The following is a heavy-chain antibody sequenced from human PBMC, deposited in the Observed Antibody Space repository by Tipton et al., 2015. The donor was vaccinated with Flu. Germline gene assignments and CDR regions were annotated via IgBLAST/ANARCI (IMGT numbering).Heavy chain of an antibody. D-gene: IGHD1-1*01. J-gene: IGHJ6*02. CDR1: GGSINSANSY. V-gene: IGHV4-39*01. CDR2: IHYSGTT. Sequence: TLSLTCTVSGGSINSANSYWGWIRQLPGKRLEWIGSIHYSGTTYYNPSLKSRLTISVDTSNNQFSLSLSSVTVTDTALYYCVAERQQSRGSFGMDVWGQGTTVIVSS. CDR3: VAERQQSRGSFGMDV.